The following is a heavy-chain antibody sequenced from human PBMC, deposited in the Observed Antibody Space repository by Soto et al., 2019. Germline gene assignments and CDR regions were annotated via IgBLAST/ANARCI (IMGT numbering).Heavy chain of an antibody. D-gene: IGHD1-1*01. CDR1: GFTVSTNY. J-gene: IGHJ4*02. CDR2: IYSGGST. Sequence: EVQLVESGGGLIQPGGSLRLSCAASGFTVSTNYMRWVRQAPGKGLEWVSVIYSGGSTHYAESVKGRFTISRDNSKNTLYLQLSSLRAEDTAIYYCARRSNTWNIDYWGQGYPVTVSS. V-gene: IGHV3-53*01. CDR3: ARRSNTWNIDY.